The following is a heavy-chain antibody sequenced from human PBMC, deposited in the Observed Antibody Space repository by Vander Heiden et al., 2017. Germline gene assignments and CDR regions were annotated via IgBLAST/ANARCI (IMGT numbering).Heavy chain of an antibody. CDR3: AKGRPVSLFDY. V-gene: IGHV3-23*01. Sequence: EVQLLESGGGLAQPVGSLRPSCTATEFTFRNYSMTRLRQAQGKGLEGVSTITGSGDSTYNADSVKGRFTISRDNSKNTLYLQMNSLRAEDTALYYCAKGRPVSLFDYWGQGTLVTVSS. CDR2: ITGSGDST. J-gene: IGHJ4*02. CDR1: EFTFRNYS.